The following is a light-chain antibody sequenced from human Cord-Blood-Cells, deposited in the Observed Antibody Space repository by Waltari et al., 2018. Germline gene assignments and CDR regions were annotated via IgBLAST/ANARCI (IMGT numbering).Light chain of an antibody. Sequence: QSALTQPPSVSGSPGQSVTISCTGTSSDVGSYNRVSCYQQPPGPAPKLMIYEVSNRPSGVPDRFSGSKSGNTASLTISGLQAEDEADYYCSSYTSSSNYVFGTGTKVTVL. CDR1: SSDVGSYNR. CDR3: SSYTSSSNYV. V-gene: IGLV2-18*02. CDR2: EVS. J-gene: IGLJ1*01.